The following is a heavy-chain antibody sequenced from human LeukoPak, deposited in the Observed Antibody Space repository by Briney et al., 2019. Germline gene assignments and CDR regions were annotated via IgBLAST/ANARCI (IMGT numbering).Heavy chain of an antibody. V-gene: IGHV4-59*01. CDR3: ARELAHDFWSGYFWFDP. D-gene: IGHD3-3*01. CDR2: IYYSGST. CDR1: GGSISSYY. Sequence: KPSETLSLTCTVSGGSISSYYWSWIRQPPGKGLEWIGYIYYSGSTNYNPSLKSRVTISVDTSKNQFSLKLSSVTAADTAVYYCARELAHDFWSGYFWFDPWGQGTLVTVSS. J-gene: IGHJ5*02.